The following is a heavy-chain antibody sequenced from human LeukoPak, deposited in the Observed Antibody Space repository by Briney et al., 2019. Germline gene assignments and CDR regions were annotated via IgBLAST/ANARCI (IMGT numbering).Heavy chain of an antibody. D-gene: IGHD6-13*01. J-gene: IGHJ4*02. Sequence: GESLKISCKGSGYIFTTYWVGWVRQMPGKGLEWVAMIYPGGSDTRYSPSFQGQVTISADKSINTAYLQWSSLKASDTAIYYCAKRYSSSWYFDYWGQGTLVTVSS. V-gene: IGHV5-51*01. CDR2: IYPGGSDT. CDR1: GYIFTTYW. CDR3: AKRYSSSWYFDY.